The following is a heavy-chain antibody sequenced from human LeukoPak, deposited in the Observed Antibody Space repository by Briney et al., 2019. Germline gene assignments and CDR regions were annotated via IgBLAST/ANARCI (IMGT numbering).Heavy chain of an antibody. CDR3: ARARRAYSGYDGDDY. J-gene: IGHJ4*02. V-gene: IGHV4-30-2*01. D-gene: IGHD5-12*01. CDR2: IYHSGST. CDR1: GGSISSGGYY. Sequence: SGTLSLTCAVSGGSISSGGYYWSWIRQPPGKGLECIGYIYHSGSTYYNPSLKSRVTISVDRSKNQFSLKLSSVTAADTAVYYCARARRAYSGYDGDDYWGQGTLVTVSS.